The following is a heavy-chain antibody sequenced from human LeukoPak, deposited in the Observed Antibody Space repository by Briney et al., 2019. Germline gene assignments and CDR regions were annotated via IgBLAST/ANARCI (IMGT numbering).Heavy chain of an antibody. CDR2: IYYSGST. V-gene: IGHV4-61*01. D-gene: IGHD2-15*01. CDR1: GGSVSSGSYY. Sequence: SETLSLTCTVSGGSVSSGSYYWSWIRQPPGKGLEWIGYIYYSGSTDYNPSLKSRVTISVDTSKNQFSLKLSSVTAADTAVYYCARDTGYCSGGSCYLNYFDYWGQGTLVTVSS. CDR3: ARDTGYCSGGSCYLNYFDY. J-gene: IGHJ4*02.